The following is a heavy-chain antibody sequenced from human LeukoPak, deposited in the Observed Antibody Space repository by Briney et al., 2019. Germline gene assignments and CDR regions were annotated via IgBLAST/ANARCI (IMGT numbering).Heavy chain of an antibody. Sequence: ASVKVSCKASGYTFTRYSVSWVRQAPGQGLEWMGWVSAYNGKTNYPRKLQGRVTMTTDTSTSTVYMELRSLRSDDTAVYYCARVRVYYGSGSYHFDYWGQGTLVTVSS. CDR3: ARVRVYYGSGSYHFDY. V-gene: IGHV1-18*01. CDR1: GYTFTRYS. CDR2: VSAYNGKT. J-gene: IGHJ4*02. D-gene: IGHD3-10*01.